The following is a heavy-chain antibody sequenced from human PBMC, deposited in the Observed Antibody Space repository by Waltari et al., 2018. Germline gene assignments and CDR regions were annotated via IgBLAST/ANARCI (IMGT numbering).Heavy chain of an antibody. Sequence: QVQLVESGGGVVQPGRSLRVSCAASGFTFSSYGMHWVLQAPGKGLEWVAVIWYDGSNKYYADSVKGRFTISRDNSKNTLYLQMNSLRAEDTAVYYCARGWGGRDGYNFLDYWGQGTLVTVSS. CDR2: IWYDGSNK. CDR1: GFTFSSYG. J-gene: IGHJ4*02. V-gene: IGHV3-33*01. CDR3: ARGWGGRDGYNFLDY. D-gene: IGHD5-12*01.